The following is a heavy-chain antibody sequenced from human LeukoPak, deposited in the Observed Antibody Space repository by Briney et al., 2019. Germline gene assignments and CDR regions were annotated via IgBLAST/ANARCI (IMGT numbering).Heavy chain of an antibody. CDR3: AKGGAQWLVGYYGMDV. J-gene: IGHJ6*02. V-gene: IGHV3-30*18. Sequence: QPGGSLRLSCAASGFTFSSYGMHWFRQAPGKGLEGVAVISYDGSNKYYADSVKGRFTISRDNSKNTLYLQMNSLRAEDTAVYYCAKGGAQWLVGYYGMDVWGQGTTVTVSS. D-gene: IGHD6-19*01. CDR1: GFTFSSYG. CDR2: ISYDGSNK.